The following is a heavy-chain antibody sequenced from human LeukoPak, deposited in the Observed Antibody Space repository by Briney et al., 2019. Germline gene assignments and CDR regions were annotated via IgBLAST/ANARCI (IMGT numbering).Heavy chain of an antibody. V-gene: IGHV3-66*02. J-gene: IGHJ6*02. D-gene: IGHD4-23*01. CDR3: ARGGKIYYYYGMDV. CDR1: GFTVSSNY. CDR2: IYSGAST. Sequence: GSLRLSCAASGFTVSSNYMSWVRQAPGKGLEWVSVIYSGASTYYADSVKGRFTISRDNSKNTLYLQMNSLRAEDTAVYYCARGGKIYYYYGMDVWGQGTTVTVSS.